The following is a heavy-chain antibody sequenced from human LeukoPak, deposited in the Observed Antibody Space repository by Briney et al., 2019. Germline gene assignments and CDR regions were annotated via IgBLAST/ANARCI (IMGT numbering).Heavy chain of an antibody. J-gene: IGHJ3*02. D-gene: IGHD2-15*01. Sequence: GESLRLSCAASGFTFSSYWMHWVRQAPGQGLVRVSRINHDGSSTSNADSVKGRFTISRDNAKNTLWLQMNSLRAEDTAVYYCARVVVGSPPRAFDIWGQGTMVTVSS. V-gene: IGHV3-74*01. CDR2: INHDGSST. CDR1: GFTFSSYW. CDR3: ARVVVGSPPRAFDI.